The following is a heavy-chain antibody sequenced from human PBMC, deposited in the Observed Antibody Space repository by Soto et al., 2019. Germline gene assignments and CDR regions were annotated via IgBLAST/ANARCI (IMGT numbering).Heavy chain of an antibody. CDR3: ARVDCTGGSCRPYCYYDMDV. V-gene: IGHV3-33*01. D-gene: IGHD2-15*01. CDR2: IWYDGSIK. J-gene: IGHJ6*02. CDR1: GFAFSTYG. Sequence: PGGSLRLSCAASGFAFSTYGMHWVRQAPGKGLEWVAIIWYDGSIKYYADSVKGRFTISRDNSKNTLYLQMNSLRAEDTAVYYCARVDCTGGSCRPYCYYDMDVWGQGTTVTVSS.